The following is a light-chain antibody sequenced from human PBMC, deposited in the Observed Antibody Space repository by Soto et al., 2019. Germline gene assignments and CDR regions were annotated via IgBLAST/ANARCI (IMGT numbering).Light chain of an antibody. CDR3: QQYNNWWT. V-gene: IGKV3-15*01. CDR2: GAS. Sequence: EIVMTQSPATLSVSPGERATLSCRASQSVSNNLAWYQQKPGQAPRLLIYGASTRATGIPARFSGGGSGTEFTLTISSLQSEDFEIYYCQQYNNWWTFGQGTRVEIK. CDR1: QSVSNN. J-gene: IGKJ1*01.